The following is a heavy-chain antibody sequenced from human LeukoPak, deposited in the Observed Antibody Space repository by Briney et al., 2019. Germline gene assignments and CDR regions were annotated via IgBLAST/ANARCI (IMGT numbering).Heavy chain of an antibody. CDR3: AKDRGIAVAGTSDY. CDR2: IRYDGSNK. CDR1: GFTFSSYG. D-gene: IGHD6-19*01. J-gene: IGHJ4*02. V-gene: IGHV3-30*02. Sequence: WGSLRLSCAASGFTFSSYGMHWVRQAPGKGLEWVAFIRYDGSNKYYADSVKGRFTISRDNSKNTLYLQMNSLRAEDTAVYYCAKDRGIAVAGTSDYWGQGTLATVSS.